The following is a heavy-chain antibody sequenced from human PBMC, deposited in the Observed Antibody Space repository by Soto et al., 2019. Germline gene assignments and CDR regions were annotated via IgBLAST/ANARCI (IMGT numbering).Heavy chain of an antibody. CDR1: GFTFSSYA. V-gene: IGHV3-23*01. CDR2: ISGSGGST. Sequence: GGSLRLSCAASGFTFSSYAMSWVRQAPGKGLEWVSAISGSGGSTYYADSVKGRFIISGDNSKNTLYLQMNSLRAEDTAVYYCAKGWAYYGWAFDIWGQGTMVTVSS. D-gene: IGHD3-10*01. CDR3: AKGWAYYGWAFDI. J-gene: IGHJ3*02.